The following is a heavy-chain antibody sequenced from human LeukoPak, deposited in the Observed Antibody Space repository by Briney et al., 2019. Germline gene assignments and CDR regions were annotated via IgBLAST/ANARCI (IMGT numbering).Heavy chain of an antibody. CDR2: IRSKAYGGTT. V-gene: IGHV3-49*04. D-gene: IGHD2-2*01. J-gene: IGHJ5*02. CDR3: ARRDCTSTSCSNNWFDL. Sequence: GGSLRLSCTASGFTFGDYAMIWVRQAPGKGQEWGGFIRSKAYGGTTEYAASVKGRFTISRDDSKSIAYLQMNSLNSEDTALYYCARRDCTSTSCSNNWFDLWRQGTLVTVPS. CDR1: GFTFGDYA.